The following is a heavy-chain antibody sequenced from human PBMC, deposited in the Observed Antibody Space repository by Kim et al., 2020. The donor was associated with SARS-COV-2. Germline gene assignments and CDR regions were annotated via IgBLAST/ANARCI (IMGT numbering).Heavy chain of an antibody. J-gene: IGHJ4*02. V-gene: IGHV5-10-1*01. D-gene: IGHD6-19*01. Sequence: TTYSPSFQGPVTVSTDKSISTAYLSWRSLKASDTAMYYCARHSIAVAEFDYWGQGTLVTVSS. CDR2: T. CDR3: ARHSIAVAEFDY.